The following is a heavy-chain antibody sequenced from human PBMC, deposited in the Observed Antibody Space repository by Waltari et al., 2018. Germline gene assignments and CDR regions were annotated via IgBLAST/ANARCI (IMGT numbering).Heavy chain of an antibody. CDR2: INPNSGGT. Sequence: QVQLVQSGAEVKKPGSSVKVSCKASGYTFTGYYMHWVRQAPGQGLEWMGWINPNSGGTNYAQKFQGRVTMTRDTSTSTVYMELSSLRSEDTAVYYCARDDSSPPELFDYWGQGTLVTISS. J-gene: IGHJ4*02. CDR3: ARDDSSPPELFDY. D-gene: IGHD6-13*01. V-gene: IGHV1-2*02. CDR1: GYTFTGYY.